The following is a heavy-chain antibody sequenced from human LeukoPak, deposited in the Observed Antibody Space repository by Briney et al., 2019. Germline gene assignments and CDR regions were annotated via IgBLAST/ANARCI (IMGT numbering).Heavy chain of an antibody. CDR1: GFTFSNGW. Sequence: GGSLRLSCAASGFTFSNGWMSWVRQAPGKGLEWVGRIISKSERGTTDYAAPVKGRFTISRDGSTNTVYLHMNSLKTEDTAVYFCTSNLYCSTSSCYTLDNWGQGTLVAVSP. V-gene: IGHV3-15*01. J-gene: IGHJ4*02. CDR3: TSNLYCSTSSCYTLDN. CDR2: IISKSERGTT. D-gene: IGHD2-2*02.